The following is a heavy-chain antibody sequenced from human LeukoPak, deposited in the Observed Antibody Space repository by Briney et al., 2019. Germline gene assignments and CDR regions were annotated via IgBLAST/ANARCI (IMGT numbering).Heavy chain of an antibody. J-gene: IGHJ4*02. V-gene: IGHV4-34*01. CDR1: GGSFSGYY. D-gene: IGHD3-10*01. CDR2: INHSGST. CDR3: ARVKAGYYGSGSYNFDY. Sequence: SETLSLTCAVYGGSFSGYYWSWLRQPPGKGLEWIGEINHSGSTNYNPSLKSRVTISVDTSKNQFSLKLSSVTAADTAVYYCARVKAGYYGSGSYNFDYWGQGTLVTVSS.